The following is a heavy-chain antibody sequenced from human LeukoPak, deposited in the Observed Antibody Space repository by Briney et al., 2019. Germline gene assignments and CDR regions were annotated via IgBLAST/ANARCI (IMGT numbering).Heavy chain of an antibody. Sequence: SVKVSCKASGYTFTGYYMHWVRQAPGQGLEWMGWINPNSGGTNYAQKFQGRVTMTRDTSISTAYMELSRLRSDDTAVYYCASSGDYGDYAGPPFDYWGQGTLVTVSS. CDR3: ASSGDYGDYAGPPFDY. CDR2: INPNSGGT. V-gene: IGHV1-2*02. D-gene: IGHD4-17*01. CDR1: GYTFTGYY. J-gene: IGHJ4*02.